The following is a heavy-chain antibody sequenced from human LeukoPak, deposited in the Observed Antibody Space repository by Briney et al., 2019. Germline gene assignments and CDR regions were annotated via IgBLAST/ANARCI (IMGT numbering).Heavy chain of an antibody. CDR1: GFTFSSYA. Sequence: PGGSLRLSCATSGFTFSSYAMSWVRQAPGKGLEWVSGISNSGANTYYADSVKGRFTISRDNSKKTLDLQMNSLRAEDTAMYYCATDYGGNSGPDWGQGTLVTVSS. J-gene: IGHJ4*02. V-gene: IGHV3-23*01. CDR2: ISNSGANT. CDR3: ATDYGGNSGPD. D-gene: IGHD4-23*01.